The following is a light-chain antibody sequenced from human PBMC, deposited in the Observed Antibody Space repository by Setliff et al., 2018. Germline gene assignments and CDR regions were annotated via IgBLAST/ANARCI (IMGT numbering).Light chain of an antibody. J-gene: IGLJ2*01. CDR1: SSDVGGYDY. V-gene: IGLV2-14*03. Sequence: QSVLTQPAAVSGSPGQSITISCTGTSSDVGGYDYVSWYQQHPGKAPKLMIYEVSKRPSGVSDRFSGSKSGNTASLTISGLQAEDEADYYCLSYTSKTTHALFGGGT. CDR2: EVS. CDR3: LSYTSKTTHAL.